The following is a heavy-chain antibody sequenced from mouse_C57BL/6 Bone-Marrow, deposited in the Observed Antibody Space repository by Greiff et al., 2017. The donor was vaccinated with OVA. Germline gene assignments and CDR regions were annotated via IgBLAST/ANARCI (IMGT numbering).Heavy chain of an antibody. J-gene: IGHJ1*03. Sequence: QVQLKQPGAELVKPGASVKMSCKASGYTFTSYWITWVKQRPGQGLEWIGDIYPGSGSTNYNEKFKSKATLTVDTSSSTAYMQLSSLTSEDSAVYYCGRSNYGSSYWYFDVWGTGTTVTVSS. CDR1: GYTFTSYW. CDR2: IYPGSGST. CDR3: GRSNYGSSYWYFDV. D-gene: IGHD1-1*01. V-gene: IGHV1-55*01.